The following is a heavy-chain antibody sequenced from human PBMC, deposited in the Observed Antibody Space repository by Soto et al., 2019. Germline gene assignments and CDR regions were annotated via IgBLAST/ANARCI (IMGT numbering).Heavy chain of an antibody. CDR1: GGSISRYY. J-gene: IGHJ4*02. CDR3: ARNVYYYDSSGYRIYYFDY. V-gene: IGHV4-59*01. Sequence: SETLSLNCPVSGGSISRYYWSWIQQPPGKGLEWIGYIYYSGSTNYNPSLKSRVTISVDTSKNQFSLKLSSVTAADTAVYYCARNVYYYDSSGYRIYYFDYWGQGTLVTVSS. CDR2: IYYSGST. D-gene: IGHD3-22*01.